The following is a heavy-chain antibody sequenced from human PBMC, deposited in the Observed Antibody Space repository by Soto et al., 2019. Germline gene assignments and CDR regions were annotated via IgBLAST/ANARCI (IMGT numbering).Heavy chain of an antibody. J-gene: IGHJ5*02. V-gene: IGHV4-31*03. CDR1: GGSISSGGYY. CDR3: ARGAKIVVVTAMENWSDP. CDR2: IYYSGST. Sequence: SDTLSLTCTVSGGSISSGGYYWSWIRQHPGKGLEWIGYIYYSGSTYYNPSLKSRVTISVDTSKNQFSLKLSSVTAADTAVYYCARGAKIVVVTAMENWSDPWGQGTLVTVSS. D-gene: IGHD2-21*02.